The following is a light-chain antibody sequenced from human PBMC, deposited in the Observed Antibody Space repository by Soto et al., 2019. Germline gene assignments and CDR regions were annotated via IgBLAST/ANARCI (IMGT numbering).Light chain of an antibody. V-gene: IGKV3-20*01. J-gene: IGKJ4*01. CDR1: QSVSSSY. CDR3: QQYGSSPPLT. Sequence: EIVLTQSPGTLSLSPGERATLSCRASQSVSSSYLAWYQQKPGQAPRLLIYVASSRATGLPDRFSGSGSGTDFTLTISRLEPEDFAVYYCQQYGSSPPLTFGGGTNVEIK. CDR2: VAS.